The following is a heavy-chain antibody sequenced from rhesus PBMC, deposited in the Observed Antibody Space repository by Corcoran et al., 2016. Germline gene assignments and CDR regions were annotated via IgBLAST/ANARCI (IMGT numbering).Heavy chain of an antibody. Sequence: QVQLVQSGAEVKKPGSSVKVSCKASGYTFTDYYIHWVRQSPLQGLEWMGRINPYNGNTRYAQKFQGRVTMNRDTSTTTVYMELSSLRSEDTAVYYCARVDPSAYVYFDFWGQGVLVTVSS. CDR1: GYTFTDYY. V-gene: IGHV1S2*01. CDR2: INPYNGNT. CDR3: ARVDPSAYVYFDF. D-gene: IGHD2-39*01. J-gene: IGHJ4*01.